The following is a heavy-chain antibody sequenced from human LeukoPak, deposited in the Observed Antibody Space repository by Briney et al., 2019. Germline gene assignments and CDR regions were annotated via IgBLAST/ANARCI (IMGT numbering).Heavy chain of an antibody. D-gene: IGHD1-1*01. Sequence: GGSLRLSCVVSGITLSNYGMSWVRQAPGKGLEWVAGISDSGGRTNYADSVKGRFTISRDSPKNTLYLQMNSLRAEDTAVYYCAKASWVSNADAVLWGQGTVVTVSS. V-gene: IGHV3-23*01. J-gene: IGHJ4*02. CDR2: ISDSGGRT. CDR1: GITLSNYG. CDR3: AKASWVSNADAVL.